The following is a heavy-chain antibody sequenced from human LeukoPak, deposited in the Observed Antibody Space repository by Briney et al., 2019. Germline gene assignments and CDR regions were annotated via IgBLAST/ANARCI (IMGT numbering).Heavy chain of an antibody. CDR2: IYPGDSDT. Sequence: GESLQISCKGSGCFFTTYWIGWVRQLPGKGLEWMVIIYPGDSDTRYSPSLQGQVTISADKSISTAYLQLSSLKASDTARYYCARRDIAVAGTFDYCGQGTLVTVSS. CDR1: GCFFTTYW. V-gene: IGHV5-51*01. CDR3: ARRDIAVAGTFDY. D-gene: IGHD6-19*01. J-gene: IGHJ4*02.